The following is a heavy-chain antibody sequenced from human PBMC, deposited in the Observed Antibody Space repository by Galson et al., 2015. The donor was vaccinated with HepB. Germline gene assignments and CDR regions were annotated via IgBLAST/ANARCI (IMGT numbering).Heavy chain of an antibody. CDR3: ANHHTSSYYYYYMDV. D-gene: IGHD2-2*01. CDR1: GFTFSSYA. CDR2: ISGSGGST. V-gene: IGHV3-23*01. J-gene: IGHJ6*03. Sequence: SLRLSCAASGFTFSSYAMSWVRQAPGKGLEWVSAISGSGGSTYYADSVKGRFTISRDNSKNTLYLQMNSLRAEDTAVYYCANHHTSSYYYYYMDVWGKGTTVTVSS.